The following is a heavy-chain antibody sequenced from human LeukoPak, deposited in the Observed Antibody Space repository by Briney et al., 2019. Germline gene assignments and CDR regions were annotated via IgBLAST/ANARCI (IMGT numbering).Heavy chain of an antibody. CDR1: GFTFSSYA. CDR2: IYASGSAT. CDR3: AKRPRDSSGYYLGASDM. Sequence: GGSLRLSCEASGFTFSSYAMTWVRQAPGKGLEGVSGIYASGSATHYADTVRGRFTISSDNSKNTLYLQMNSLRAEDTAVYYCAKRPRDSSGYYLGASDMWGQGTMVTVSS. J-gene: IGHJ3*02. D-gene: IGHD3-22*01. V-gene: IGHV3-23*01.